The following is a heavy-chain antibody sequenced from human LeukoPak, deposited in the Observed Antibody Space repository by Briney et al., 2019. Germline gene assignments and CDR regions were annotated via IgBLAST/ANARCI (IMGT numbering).Heavy chain of an antibody. CDR3: ASSFYSGWYYAY. V-gene: IGHV4-39*01. Sequence: SETLSLTCTVSGGSISSSSYYWGWIRQPPGKGLEWIGSIYYSGSTYYNPSLKSRVTISVDTSKNQFSLKLSSVTAADTAVYYCASSFYSGWYYAYWGQGTLVTISS. J-gene: IGHJ4*02. D-gene: IGHD6-19*01. CDR1: GGSISSSSYY. CDR2: IYYSGST.